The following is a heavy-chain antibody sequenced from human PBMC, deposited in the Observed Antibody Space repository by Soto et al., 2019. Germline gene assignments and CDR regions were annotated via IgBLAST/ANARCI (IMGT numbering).Heavy chain of an antibody. V-gene: IGHV1-69*13. CDR1: GGTFSSYA. CDR2: IIPIFGTA. Sequence: SVKVFCKASGGTFSSYAISWVRQAPGQGLEWMGGIIPIFGTANYAQKFQGRVTITADESTSTAYMELSSLRSEDAAVYYCARAPPPRYNWNYYYYGMDVWGQGTTVTVSS. J-gene: IGHJ6*02. CDR3: ARAPPPRYNWNYYYYGMDV. D-gene: IGHD1-20*01.